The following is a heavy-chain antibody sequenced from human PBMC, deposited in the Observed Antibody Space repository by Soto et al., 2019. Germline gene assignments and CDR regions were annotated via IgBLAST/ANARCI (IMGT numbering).Heavy chain of an antibody. CDR3: ARDAHTVTGVNWFDP. CDR2: IYYSGST. D-gene: IGHD4-4*01. J-gene: IGHJ5*02. V-gene: IGHV4-31*03. Sequence: QVQLQESGPGLVKPSQTLSLTCTVSGGSISSGGYYWSWIRQHPGKGLEWIGYIYYSGSTYYNPSLKSRVTMSVDTSKNQFSLKLSSVTAADTAVYYCARDAHTVTGVNWFDPWGQGTLVTVSS. CDR1: GGSISSGGYY.